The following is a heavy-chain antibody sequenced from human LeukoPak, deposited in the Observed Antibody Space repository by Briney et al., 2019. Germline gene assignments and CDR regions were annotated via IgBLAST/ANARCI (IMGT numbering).Heavy chain of an antibody. V-gene: IGHV3-23*01. CDR2: ISGSGGST. D-gene: IGHD2-2*01. J-gene: IGHJ4*02. CDR3: AKGYEAYRSVPFDY. Sequence: GGSLRLSCAASGFTFSSYAMSWVRQAPGKGLGWFSAISGSGGSTYYADSVKGPFTISKDNSKNTLYLQMNSLRAEDTAVYYCAKGYEAYRSVPFDYWGQGTLVTVSS. CDR1: GFTFSSYA.